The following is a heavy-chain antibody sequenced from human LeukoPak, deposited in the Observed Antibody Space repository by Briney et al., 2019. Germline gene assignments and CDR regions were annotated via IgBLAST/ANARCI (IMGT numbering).Heavy chain of an antibody. V-gene: IGHV4-59*08. D-gene: IGHD3-10*01. CDR1: GGSISSYY. Sequence: PSETLSLTCTVSGGSISSYYWSWIRQPPGKGLEWIGYIYYSGSTNYNPSLKSRVTISVDTSKNQFSLKLSSVTAADTAVYYCATGSGSYYRSRYYYYGMDVWGQGTTVTVSS. CDR2: IYYSGST. CDR3: ATGSGSYYRSRYYYYGMDV. J-gene: IGHJ6*02.